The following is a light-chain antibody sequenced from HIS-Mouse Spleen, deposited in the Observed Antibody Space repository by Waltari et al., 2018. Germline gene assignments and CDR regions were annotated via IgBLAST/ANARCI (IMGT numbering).Light chain of an antibody. Sequence: QSALTQPASVSGSPGQSITISCTGTSSDVGGYNYVSWYNQHPGKAPKLMIYYVSKRPSGVSNRFSGSKSGNTASLTISGLQAEDEADYYCSSYTSSSFNVVFGGGTKLTVL. J-gene: IGLJ2*01. CDR2: YVS. CDR1: SSDVGGYNY. V-gene: IGLV2-14*03. CDR3: SSYTSSSFNVV.